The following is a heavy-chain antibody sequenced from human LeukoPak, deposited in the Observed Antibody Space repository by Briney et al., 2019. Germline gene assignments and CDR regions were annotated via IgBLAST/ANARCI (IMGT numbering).Heavy chain of an antibody. J-gene: IGHJ4*02. CDR2: IYYSGST. V-gene: IGHV4-59*01. D-gene: IGHD6-19*01. CDR3: AGSGIAVAGIFDY. CDR1: GASISSYY. Sequence: SETLSLTCTVSGASISSYYWSWIRQPPGKGLEWIGYIYYSGSTNYNPSLKSRVTISVDTSKNQFSLKLSSVTAADTAVYYCAGSGIAVAGIFDYWGQGTLVTVSS.